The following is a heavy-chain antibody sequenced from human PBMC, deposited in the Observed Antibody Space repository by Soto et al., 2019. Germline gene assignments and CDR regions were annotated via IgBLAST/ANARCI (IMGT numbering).Heavy chain of an antibody. Sequence: SETLSLTCTVSGGSISSSSYYWGWIRQPPGKGLEWIGSIYYSGSTYYNPSLKSRVTISVDTSKNQFSLKLSFVTAADTAVYYCARDRITIFGVVNDAFDIWGQGTMVTVSS. CDR3: ARDRITIFGVVNDAFDI. CDR2: IYYSGST. CDR1: GGSISSSSYY. J-gene: IGHJ3*02. D-gene: IGHD3-3*01. V-gene: IGHV4-39*07.